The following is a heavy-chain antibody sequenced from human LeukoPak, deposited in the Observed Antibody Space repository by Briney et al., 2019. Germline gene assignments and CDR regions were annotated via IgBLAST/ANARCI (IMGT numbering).Heavy chain of an antibody. Sequence: PSETLSLTCSVSGYSITSGYYWGWILQPPGKGLEWIGRIYYSGSTYYNPSLKSRVTISVDTSKNQFSLKLSSVTAADTAVYYCARVGYSESYLRDWGQGTLVTVSS. CDR2: IYYSGST. J-gene: IGHJ4*02. D-gene: IGHD1-26*01. V-gene: IGHV4-38-2*02. CDR3: ARVGYSESYLRD. CDR1: GYSITSGYY.